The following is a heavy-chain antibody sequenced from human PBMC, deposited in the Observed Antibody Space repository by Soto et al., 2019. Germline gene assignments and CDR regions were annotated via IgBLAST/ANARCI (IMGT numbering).Heavy chain of an antibody. V-gene: IGHV6-1*01. D-gene: IGHD1-26*01. CDR2: TFYRSKWYY. CDR3: AKEGGNHYYDYAMDV. Sequence: SQTLSLTCAISGDSVSSSSTAWSWIRQSPSRGLEWLGRTFYRSKWYYDYALSVKGRITINPDTSKNQFSLQLNSVTPEDTAVYYCAKEGGNHYYDYAMDVWGQGTTVTVAS. J-gene: IGHJ6*02. CDR1: GDSVSSSSTA.